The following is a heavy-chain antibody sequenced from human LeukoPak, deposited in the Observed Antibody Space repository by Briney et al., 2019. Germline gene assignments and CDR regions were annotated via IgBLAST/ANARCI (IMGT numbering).Heavy chain of an antibody. Sequence: GGSLRLSCAASGFTFSSYEMNWVRQAPGKGLEWVSSISSSSSYIYYADSVKGRFTISRDNAKNSLYLQMNSLRAEDTAVYYCARVGQQLVYDAFDIWGQGTMVTVSS. CDR1: GFTFSSYE. J-gene: IGHJ3*02. V-gene: IGHV3-21*01. D-gene: IGHD6-13*01. CDR2: ISSSSSYI. CDR3: ARVGQQLVYDAFDI.